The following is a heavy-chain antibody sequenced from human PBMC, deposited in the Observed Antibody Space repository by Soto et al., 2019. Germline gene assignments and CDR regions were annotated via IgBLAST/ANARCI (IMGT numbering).Heavy chain of an antibody. CDR2: ISYDGSNK. V-gene: IGHV3-30*18. CDR1: GFTFSSYG. Sequence: GGSLRLSCAASGFTFSSYGMHWVRQAPGKGLEWVAVISYDGSNKYYADSVKGRFTISRDNSKNTLYLQMNSLRAEDTAVYYCAKGWLLPYWGQGTLVTVSS. CDR3: AKGWLLPY. J-gene: IGHJ4*02. D-gene: IGHD2-15*01.